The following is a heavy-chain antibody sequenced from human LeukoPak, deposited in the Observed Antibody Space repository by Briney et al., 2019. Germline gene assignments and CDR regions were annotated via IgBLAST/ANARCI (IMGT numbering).Heavy chain of an antibody. CDR3: ARRHDYGDYGPGYYFDY. Sequence: GASVKVSCKASGYTFTSYGISWVRQAPGQGLEWMGWISAYNGNTNYAQKLQGRVTMTTDTSTSTAYMELRSLRSDDTAVYYCARRHDYGDYGPGYYFDYWGQGTLVTASS. J-gene: IGHJ4*02. CDR2: ISAYNGNT. D-gene: IGHD4-17*01. V-gene: IGHV1-18*01. CDR1: GYTFTSYG.